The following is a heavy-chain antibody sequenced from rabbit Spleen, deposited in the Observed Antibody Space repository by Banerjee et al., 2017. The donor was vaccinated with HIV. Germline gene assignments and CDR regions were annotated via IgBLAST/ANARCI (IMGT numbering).Heavy chain of an antibody. CDR2: IKTSTGAT. J-gene: IGHJ4*01. CDR3: ARDLVAVIGWNFNL. V-gene: IGHV1S40*01. Sequence: QSLEESGGDLVKPGASLTLTCTASGFSFSSNYYMCWVRQAPGKGLEWIGCIKTSTGATYYANWAKGRFTISKTSSTTVTLQMTSLTAADTATYFCARDLVAVIGWNFNLWGPGTLVTVS. D-gene: IGHD1-1*01. CDR1: GFSFSSNYY.